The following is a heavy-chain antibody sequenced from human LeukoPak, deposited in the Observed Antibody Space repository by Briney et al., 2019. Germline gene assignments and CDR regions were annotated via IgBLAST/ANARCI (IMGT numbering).Heavy chain of an antibody. Sequence: ASVKLCCTSSGYSFTSNGISWVRLGHGQGLEWMGWISAYNGHTNYAQKLQGRVTMTTDTSTSTAYMELRSLRSDDTAVYYCARVQGVVAVAGNDYWGQGTLVTVSS. CDR2: ISAYNGHT. CDR3: ARVQGVVAVAGNDY. J-gene: IGHJ4*02. CDR1: GYSFTSNG. D-gene: IGHD6-19*01. V-gene: IGHV1-18*01.